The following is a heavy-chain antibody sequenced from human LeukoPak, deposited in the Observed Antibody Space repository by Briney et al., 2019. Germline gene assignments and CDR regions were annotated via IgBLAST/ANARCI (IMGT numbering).Heavy chain of an antibody. CDR2: INPNSGGT. CDR1: GYTFTGYY. D-gene: IGHD2-2*02. J-gene: IGHJ5*02. V-gene: IGHV1-2*02. Sequence: ASVKVSCKASGYTFTGYYMHWVRQAPGQGLEWMGWINPNSGGTTYAQKFQGRVTMTRDTSISTAYMELSRLRSDDTAVYYCARDHGRRYCSSTSCYMRGNWFDPWGQGTLVTVSS. CDR3: ARDHGRRYCSSTSCYMRGNWFDP.